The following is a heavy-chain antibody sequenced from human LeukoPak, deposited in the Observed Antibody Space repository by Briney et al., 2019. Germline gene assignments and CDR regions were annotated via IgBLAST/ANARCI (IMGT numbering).Heavy chain of an antibody. CDR2: VGPSGART. CDR3: ARDLRGGWYAPFDY. D-gene: IGHD6-19*01. V-gene: IGHV3-23*01. J-gene: IGHJ4*02. CDR1: GFTFSHHG. Sequence: GGSLRLSCAASGFTFSHHGMNWVRQAPGKGLEWVSGVGPSGARTYYADSVKGRFTVSRDNSKNMVFLQMNSLRAEDTAVYYCARDLRGGWYAPFDYWGQGTLVTVSS.